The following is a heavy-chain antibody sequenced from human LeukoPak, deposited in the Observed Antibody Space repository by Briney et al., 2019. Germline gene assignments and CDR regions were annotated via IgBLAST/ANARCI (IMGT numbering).Heavy chain of an antibody. CDR1: GGSISSSSYY. Sequence: SETLSLTCTVSGGSISSSSYYWGWIRQPPGKGLEWIGSIYYSGSTYYNPSPKSRVTISVDTSKNQFSLKLSSVTAADTAVYYCARQGITIFEVAFDYWGQGTQVTVSS. CDR2: IYYSGST. D-gene: IGHD3-3*01. J-gene: IGHJ4*02. CDR3: ARQGITIFEVAFDY. V-gene: IGHV4-39*01.